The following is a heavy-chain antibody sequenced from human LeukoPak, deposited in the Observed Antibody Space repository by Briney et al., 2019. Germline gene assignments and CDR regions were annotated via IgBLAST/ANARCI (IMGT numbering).Heavy chain of an antibody. D-gene: IGHD3-10*01. Sequence: HPGRSLRLSCAASGFTFSSYGMHWVRQAPGKGLEWVAVISYDGSNKYYADSVKGRFTISRDNSKNTLYLQMNSLRAEDTAVYYCAKDPFLGSGSYSHYYYGMDVWGKGTTVTVSS. CDR1: GFTFSSYG. V-gene: IGHV3-30*18. J-gene: IGHJ6*04. CDR3: AKDPFLGSGSYSHYYYGMDV. CDR2: ISYDGSNK.